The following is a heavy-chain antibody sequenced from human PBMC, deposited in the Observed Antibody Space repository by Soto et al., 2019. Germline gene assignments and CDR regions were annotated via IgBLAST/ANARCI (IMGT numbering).Heavy chain of an antibody. CDR3: ARDLLGGYFDY. D-gene: IGHD3-16*01. CDR2: IIPILGIA. CDR1: GGTFSSYT. Sequence: GASVKVSSKASGGTFSSYTISWVRQAPGQGLEWMGRIIPILGIANYAQKFQGRVTITADKSTSTAYMELSSLRSEDTAVYYCARDLLGGYFDYWGQGTLVTVSS. V-gene: IGHV1-69*04. J-gene: IGHJ4*02.